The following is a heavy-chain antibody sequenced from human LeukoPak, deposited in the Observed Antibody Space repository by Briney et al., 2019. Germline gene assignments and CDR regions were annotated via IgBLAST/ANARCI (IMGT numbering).Heavy chain of an antibody. CDR2: IIPIFGTA. D-gene: IGHD3-9*01. CDR1: GGTFSSYA. CDR3: ARVLLRYFDRVHYYYYMDV. J-gene: IGHJ6*03. V-gene: IGHV1-69*13. Sequence: SVKVSCKASGGTFSSYAISWVRQAPGQGLEWMGGIIPIFGTANYAQKFQGRVTITADESTSTAYMELSSLRSEDTAVYYCARVLLRYFDRVHYYYYMDVWGKGTTVTVSS.